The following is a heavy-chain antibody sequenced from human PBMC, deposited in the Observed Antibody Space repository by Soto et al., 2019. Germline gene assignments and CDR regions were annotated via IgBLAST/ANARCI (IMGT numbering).Heavy chain of an antibody. J-gene: IGHJ4*02. Sequence: PSETLSLTCTVSGGSISSGDYYWSWIRQPPGKGLEWIGYIHYSGSTYYNPSLKSRVTISVDTSKNQFSLKLSSVTAADTAVYYCARAFDILTRYYFDYWGQGTLVTVSS. V-gene: IGHV4-30-4*01. CDR2: IHYSGST. CDR1: GGSISSGDYY. D-gene: IGHD3-9*01. CDR3: ARAFDILTRYYFDY.